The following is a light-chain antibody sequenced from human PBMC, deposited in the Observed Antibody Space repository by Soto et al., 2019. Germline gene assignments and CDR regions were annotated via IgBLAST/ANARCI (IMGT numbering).Light chain of an antibody. CDR2: DAS. CDR1: QSVSSNY. V-gene: IGKV3-20*01. J-gene: IGKJ5*01. Sequence: EIVLTQSPCTLSLSPGEISTLSCRASQSVSSNYLAWYQQKPGAPPRLLIYDASILQRGVPSRFSGSGSGKHFILTISNLQPEDFATYYCQQFNSLFGQGTRLEIK. CDR3: QQFNSL.